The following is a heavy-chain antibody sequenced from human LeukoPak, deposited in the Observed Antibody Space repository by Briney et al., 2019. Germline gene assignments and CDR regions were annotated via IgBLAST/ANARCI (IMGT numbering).Heavy chain of an antibody. CDR1: VYTFNAYY. CDR3: ARVTGSWDLRYFDY. J-gene: IGHJ4*01. Sequence: ASVKVSCPGFVYTFNAYYIHWVRQAPGKGLEWMGWINPTSGASKYTQAFQGRVTMTSDTSSGTAYMEVTSLRSDDTAVYFCARVTGSWDLRYFDYWGQGTQVTVSS. V-gene: IGHV1-2*02. D-gene: IGHD3-9*01. CDR2: INPTSGAS.